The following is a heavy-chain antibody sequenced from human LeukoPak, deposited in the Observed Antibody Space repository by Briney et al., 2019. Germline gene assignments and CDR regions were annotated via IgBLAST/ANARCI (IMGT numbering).Heavy chain of an antibody. CDR1: GYTFTSYG. V-gene: IGHV1-2*02. J-gene: IGHJ4*02. CDR2: INPNSGGT. D-gene: IGHD1-26*01. Sequence: ASVKVSCKASGYTFTSYGISWVRQAPGQGLEWMGWINPNSGGTNYAQRFQGRVTMTRDTSISTAYMELSSLRSEDTAVYYCATFHPELLPDYWGQGTLVTVSS. CDR3: ATFHPELLPDY.